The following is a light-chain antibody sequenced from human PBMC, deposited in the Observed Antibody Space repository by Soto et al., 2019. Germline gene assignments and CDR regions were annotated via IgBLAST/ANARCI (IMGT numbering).Light chain of an antibody. CDR3: QQYNNWPQT. V-gene: IGKV3-15*01. Sequence: EILVTQSPAPPALSPGGKGTLSCRASQSVSSNLAWYQQKPGQAPRLLIYGASTRATGIPARFSGSGSGTEFTLTISSLQSEDFAVYYCQQYNNWPQTFGQGTKVDIK. CDR1: QSVSSN. CDR2: GAS. J-gene: IGKJ1*01.